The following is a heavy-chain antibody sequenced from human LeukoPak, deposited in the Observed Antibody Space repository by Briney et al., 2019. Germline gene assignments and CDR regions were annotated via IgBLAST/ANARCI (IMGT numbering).Heavy chain of an antibody. V-gene: IGHV3-11*06. CDR2: ISSSSSYT. CDR1: GFTFSDYY. J-gene: IGHJ4*02. Sequence: AGGSLRLSCAASGFTFSDYYMSWIRQAPGKGLEWVSYISSSSSYTNYADSVKGRFTISRDNAKNSLCLQMNSLRAEDTAVYYCARGHGDYPTSFDYWGQGTLVTVSS. D-gene: IGHD4-17*01. CDR3: ARGHGDYPTSFDY.